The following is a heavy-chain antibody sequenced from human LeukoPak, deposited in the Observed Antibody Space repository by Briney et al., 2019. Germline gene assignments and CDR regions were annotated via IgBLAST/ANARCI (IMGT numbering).Heavy chain of an antibody. Sequence: QSGGSLRLSCAASGFTLISYWMTWVRQAPGKGLEWVANIKQDGSEKYYVGSVKGRFTISRDNAKNSLYLQMNSLRAEDTAVYYCAKDRGRIAVAATGYWGQGTLVTVSS. D-gene: IGHD6-19*01. V-gene: IGHV3-7*03. J-gene: IGHJ4*02. CDR1: GFTLISYW. CDR2: IKQDGSEK. CDR3: AKDRGRIAVAATGY.